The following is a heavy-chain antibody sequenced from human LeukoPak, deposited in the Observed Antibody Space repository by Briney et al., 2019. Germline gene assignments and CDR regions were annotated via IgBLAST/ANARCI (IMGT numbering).Heavy chain of an antibody. CDR3: ARVARGNSGAFDI. D-gene: IGHD4-23*01. V-gene: IGHV3-21*01. J-gene: IGHJ3*02. Sequence: GGSLRLSCAASGFTFSTYSMNWVRQAPGKGLEWVSSISSSSSYIYYADSLKGRLTISRDNAKNSLYPQMNSLRAEDTAVYYCARVARGNSGAFDIWGQGTMVTVSS. CDR1: GFTFSTYS. CDR2: ISSSSSYI.